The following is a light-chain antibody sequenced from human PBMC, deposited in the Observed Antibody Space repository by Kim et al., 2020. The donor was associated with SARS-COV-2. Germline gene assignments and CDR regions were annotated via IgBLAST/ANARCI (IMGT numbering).Light chain of an antibody. CDR3: QQYASSPRS. CDR2: GAS. CDR1: HSVRGGF. V-gene: IGKV3-20*01. Sequence: PGERAPPSCGATHSVRGGFLAWYQQKPGQAPTLLIHGASSRATGVPDRFTGSGSGTDFTLTISRLGPEDFAVYYCQQYASSPRSFGQGTKVDIK. J-gene: IGKJ1*01.